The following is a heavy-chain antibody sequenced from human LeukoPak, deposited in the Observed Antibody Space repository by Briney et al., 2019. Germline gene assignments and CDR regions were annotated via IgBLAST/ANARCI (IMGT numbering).Heavy chain of an antibody. CDR1: GGSISSYY. V-gene: IGHV4-4*07. J-gene: IGHJ3*02. CDR2: IYTSGST. D-gene: IGHD3-10*01. CDR3: ARSLLLWFGELSDAFDI. Sequence: SETLSLTCTVSGGSISSYYWSWIRKPAGKGLEWIGRIYTSGSTNYNPSLKSRVTMSVDTPKNQFSLKLSSVTAADTAVYYCARSLLLWFGELSDAFDIWGQGTMVTVSS.